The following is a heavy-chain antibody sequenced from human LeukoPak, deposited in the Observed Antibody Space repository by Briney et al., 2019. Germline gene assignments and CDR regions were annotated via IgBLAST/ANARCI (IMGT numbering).Heavy chain of an antibody. CDR3: ASVQLGDYYFDY. V-gene: IGHV1-18*01. CDR1: GYTFTSYG. D-gene: IGHD3-16*01. Sequence: ASVKVSCKASGYTFTSYGISWVRQAPGQGLEWMGWISAYNGNTNYAQKLQGRVTMATDTSTSTAYMELRGLRSDDTAVYYCASVQLGDYYFDYWGQGTLVTVSS. CDR2: ISAYNGNT. J-gene: IGHJ4*02.